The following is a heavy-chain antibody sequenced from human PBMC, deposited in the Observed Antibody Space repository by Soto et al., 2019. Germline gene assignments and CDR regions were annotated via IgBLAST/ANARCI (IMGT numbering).Heavy chain of an antibody. CDR3: ARTMVRGVIKSYYYYGMDV. CDR2: MNPNSGNT. V-gene: IGHV1-8*01. Sequence: QVQLVQSGAEVKKPGASVKVSCKASGYTFTSYDINWVRQATGQGLEWMGWMNPNSGNTGYAQKFQGRVTMTRNTTISTAYMKLSSLGSEYTAVYYCARTMVRGVIKSYYYYGMDVWVQGTTVTVSS. J-gene: IGHJ6*02. CDR1: GYTFTSYD. D-gene: IGHD3-10*01.